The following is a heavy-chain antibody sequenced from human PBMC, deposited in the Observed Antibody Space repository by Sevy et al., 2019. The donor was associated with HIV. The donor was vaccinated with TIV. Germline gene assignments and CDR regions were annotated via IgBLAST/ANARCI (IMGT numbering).Heavy chain of an antibody. CDR2: FNPHSGGP. Sequence: ASVKVSCKASGYTFTGYYMHWVRQAPGQGLQWMGWFNPHSGGPNYAPKFQGRVTLTRDTSISTAYMELSRLKSDDTAVYYCVRDDRDGYFEYWGQGTLVTVSS. J-gene: IGHJ4*02. V-gene: IGHV1-2*02. CDR1: GYTFTGYY. CDR3: VRDDRDGYFEY.